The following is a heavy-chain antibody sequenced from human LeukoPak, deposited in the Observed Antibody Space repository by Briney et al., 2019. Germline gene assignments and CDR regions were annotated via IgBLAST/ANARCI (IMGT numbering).Heavy chain of an antibody. CDR2: IYYSESA. D-gene: IGHD2-15*01. CDR3: ARGVVPRAAFDI. CDR1: GGSIRSYY. Sequence: SETLSLTCTVSGGSIRSYYWSWIRQPPGKGLEWIGYIYYSESANYNPSLKSRITISLDTSKNQFSLKLNSVTAADTAVYYCARGVVPRAAFDIWGQGTMVTVSS. V-gene: IGHV4-59*08. J-gene: IGHJ3*02.